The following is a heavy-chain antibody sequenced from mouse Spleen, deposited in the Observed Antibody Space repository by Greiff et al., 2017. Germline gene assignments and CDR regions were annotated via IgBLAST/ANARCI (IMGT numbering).Heavy chain of an antibody. Sequence: DVMLVESEGGLVQPGSSMKLSCTASGFTFSDYYMAWVRQVPEKGLEWVTNINYDGSTTYYLDSLKSRFIISRDNGKNILYLQMSSLKSEDTATYYCARDRGSHFDYWGQGTTLTVSS. V-gene: IGHV5-16*01. CDR2: INYDGSTT. D-gene: IGHD3-1*01. J-gene: IGHJ2*01. CDR1: GFTFSDYY. CDR3: ARDRGSHFDY.